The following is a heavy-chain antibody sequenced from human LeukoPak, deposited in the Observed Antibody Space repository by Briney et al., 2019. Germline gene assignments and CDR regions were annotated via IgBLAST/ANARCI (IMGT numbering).Heavy chain of an antibody. Sequence: SETLSLTCTVSGGSISSYYWSWIRQPPGKGLEWIGEINHSGSTNYNPSLKSRVIISVDTSKKQFSLKLSSVTAADTAAYYCASVRYCSGGSCYPRYNWFDPWGQGTLVTVSS. J-gene: IGHJ5*02. CDR3: ASVRYCSGGSCYPRYNWFDP. D-gene: IGHD2-15*01. V-gene: IGHV4-34*01. CDR2: INHSGST. CDR1: GGSISSYY.